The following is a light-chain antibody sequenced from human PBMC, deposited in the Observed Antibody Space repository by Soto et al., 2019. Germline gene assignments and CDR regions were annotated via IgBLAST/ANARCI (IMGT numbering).Light chain of an antibody. V-gene: IGLV2-14*01. CDR3: SSYTSSSTLVV. J-gene: IGLJ2*01. CDR1: SSDVGGYNY. Sequence: QSALTQPASVSGSPGQSITISCTGTSSDVGGYNYVSWYQQHPGKAPKLMIYDVSNRPSGVSNRFSGSKSGNTASLTISGLQAEDEADYYCSSYTSSSTLVVFGLGTKLTVL. CDR2: DVS.